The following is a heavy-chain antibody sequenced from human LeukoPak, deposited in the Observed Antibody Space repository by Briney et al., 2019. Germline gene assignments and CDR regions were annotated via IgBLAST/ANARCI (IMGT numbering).Heavy chain of an antibody. V-gene: IGHV3-53*01. D-gene: IGHD6-13*01. Sequence: GGSLRLSCAASGFTVSSNYMSWVRRAPGKGLEWVSFIYSGGSTYYADSVKGRFTISRDNSNNTLYLQMNSLSAEDTAVYYCAREGPVGRIAAAGSLGYWGQGTLVTVSS. CDR2: IYSGGST. J-gene: IGHJ4*02. CDR1: GFTVSSNY. CDR3: AREGPVGRIAAAGSLGY.